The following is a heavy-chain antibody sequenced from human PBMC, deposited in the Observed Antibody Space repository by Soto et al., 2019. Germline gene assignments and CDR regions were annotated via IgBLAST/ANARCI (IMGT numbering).Heavy chain of an antibody. D-gene: IGHD1-26*01. Sequence: QVQLQESGPGLVKPSQTLSLTCTVSGDSISSGAYYWSWIRQHPGKGLEWIGYMFYTGRTYYNPSLTSRVLISRDTSKNQFSLNMTSVTAADTAVYFCARRRAFSKWDSGADAFDVWGQGTMVTVSS. V-gene: IGHV4-31*03. CDR3: ARRRAFSKWDSGADAFDV. CDR1: GDSISSGAYY. CDR2: MFYTGRT. J-gene: IGHJ3*01.